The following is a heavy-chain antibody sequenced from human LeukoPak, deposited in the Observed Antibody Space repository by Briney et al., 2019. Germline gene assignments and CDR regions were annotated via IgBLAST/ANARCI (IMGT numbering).Heavy chain of an antibody. CDR2: ISGIGGST. J-gene: IGHJ5*02. D-gene: IGHD3-3*01. Sequence: GGSLRLSCAASGFTFSSYAMSWVRQAAGNGMEWVSAISGIGGSTYYADSVKGRFTSSRDNSKNTLYLQMNSLRAEDTAVYYCARDHGDDWFDPWGQGTLVTVSS. CDR1: GFTFSSYA. V-gene: IGHV3-23*01. CDR3: ARDHGDDWFDP.